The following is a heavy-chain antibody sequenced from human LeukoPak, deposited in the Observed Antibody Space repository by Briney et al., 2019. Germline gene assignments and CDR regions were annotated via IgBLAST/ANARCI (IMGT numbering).Heavy chain of an antibody. CDR1: GGSISSYY. Sequence: SETLSLTCTVSGGSISSYYWSWIRQLPGKGLEWIGYIYYSGSTNYDPSLKSRVTISVDTSKNQFSLKLSSVTAADTAVYYCARYSSSWYEYWFDPWGQGTLVTVSS. J-gene: IGHJ5*02. V-gene: IGHV4-59*01. CDR2: IYYSGST. CDR3: ARYSSSWYEYWFDP. D-gene: IGHD6-13*01.